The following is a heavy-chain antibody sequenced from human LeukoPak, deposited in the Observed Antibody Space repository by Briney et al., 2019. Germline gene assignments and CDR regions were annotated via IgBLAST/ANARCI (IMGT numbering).Heavy chain of an antibody. CDR2: INHSGST. J-gene: IGHJ4*02. Sequence: RTSETLSLTCAVYGGSFSGYYWSWIRQPPGKGLEWIGEINHSGSTNYSPSLKSRVTISVDTSKNQFSLKLSSVTAADTAVYYCARLKNRLYYYDSSGLRYFDYWGQGTLVTVSS. CDR3: ARLKNRLYYYDSSGLRYFDY. V-gene: IGHV4-34*01. CDR1: GGSFSGYY. D-gene: IGHD3-22*01.